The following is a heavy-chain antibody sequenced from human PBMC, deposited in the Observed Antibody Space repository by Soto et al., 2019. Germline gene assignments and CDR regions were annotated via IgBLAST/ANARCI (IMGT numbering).Heavy chain of an antibody. V-gene: IGHV3-66*02. CDR2: IYSGGST. CDR1: GFTVSSNS. CDR3: ARDLSTPGDI. Sequence: GGSLTLSCAASGFTVSSNSMGWVRQALGKGLEWVSVIYSGGSTYYADSVKGRFTFARDNSKNTLYLQMNSLRAEDAAVYYYARDLSTPGDIWGQGTMVTVSS. J-gene: IGHJ3*02.